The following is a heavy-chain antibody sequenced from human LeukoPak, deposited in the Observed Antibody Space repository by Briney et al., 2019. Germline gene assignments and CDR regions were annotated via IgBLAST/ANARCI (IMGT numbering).Heavy chain of an antibody. D-gene: IGHD3-16*02. V-gene: IGHV4-4*07. CDR3: ARRPGAYVWGSYRFDY. CDR2: IYTSGST. Sequence: SETLSLTCTVSGGSISSYYWSWIRQPAGKGVEWIGRIYTSGSTNYNPSLKSRVTISVDTSKNQFSLKLSSVTAADTAVYYCARRPGAYVWGSYRFDYWGQGTLVTVSS. CDR1: GGSISSYY. J-gene: IGHJ4*02.